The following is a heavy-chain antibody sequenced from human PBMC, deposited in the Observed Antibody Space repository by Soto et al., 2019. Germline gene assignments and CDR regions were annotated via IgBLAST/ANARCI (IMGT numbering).Heavy chain of an antibody. D-gene: IGHD7-27*01. J-gene: IGHJ6*02. CDR1: GVSISSSSYY. V-gene: IGHV4-31*03. CDR3: VKDPGPPRNYFYGMAV. CDR2: IYHTGTT. Sequence: PSETLSLTCTVSGVSISSSSYYWSWIRQFPGKGLEWIGYIYHTGTTYYSPSFESRVTISLDTSNNQFSLRLASVTAADTATYYCVKDPGPPRNYFYGMAVWGQGITVTVSS.